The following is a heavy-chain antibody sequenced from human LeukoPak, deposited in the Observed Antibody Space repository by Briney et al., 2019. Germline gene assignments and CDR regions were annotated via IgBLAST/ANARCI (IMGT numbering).Heavy chain of an antibody. CDR1: GFTVSSNY. CDR2: IYRGGST. CDR3: ARDSSSWYNWFDP. V-gene: IGHV3-66*02. J-gene: IGHJ5*02. Sequence: GGSLRLSCAASGFTVSSNYMSWVRQAPGKGLEWVSVIYRGGSTYYADSVKGRFTISRDNSKNTLYLQMNSLRAEDTAVYYCARDSSSWYNWFDPWGQGTLVTVSS. D-gene: IGHD6-13*01.